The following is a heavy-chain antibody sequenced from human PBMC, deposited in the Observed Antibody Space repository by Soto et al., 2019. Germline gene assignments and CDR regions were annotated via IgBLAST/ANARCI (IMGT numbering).Heavy chain of an antibody. D-gene: IGHD3-3*02. CDR1: GDSISSSNSH. CDR3: VRYDRINMKPYSPEGFHI. V-gene: IGHV4-39*01. J-gene: IGHJ3*02. CDR2: VYYGGAIFYSGNI. Sequence: PSETLSLTCTVSGDSISSSNSHWGWTRQPPGKGLEYIGSVYYGGAIFYSGNIYYNPSLKSRVTISVDTSENQFSLRLSSVTAADTGVYYCVRYDRINMKPYSPEGFHIWGQGTMVTVSS.